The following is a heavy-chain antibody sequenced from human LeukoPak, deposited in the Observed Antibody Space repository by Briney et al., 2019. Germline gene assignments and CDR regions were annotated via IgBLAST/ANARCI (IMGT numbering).Heavy chain of an antibody. CDR3: AREFGRGSGWYYFDY. CDR2: IWYDGSNK. J-gene: IGHJ4*02. CDR1: GFTFSSYG. D-gene: IGHD6-19*01. Sequence: LRLSCAASGFTFSSYGMHWVRQAPGKGLEWVAVIWYDGSNKYYADSVKGRFTISRDNSKSTLYLQMNSLRAEDTAVYYCAREFGRGSGWYYFDYWGQGTLVTVSS. V-gene: IGHV3-33*01.